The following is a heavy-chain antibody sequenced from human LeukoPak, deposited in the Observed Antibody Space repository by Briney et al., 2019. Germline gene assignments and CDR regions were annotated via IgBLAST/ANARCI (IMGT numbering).Heavy chain of an antibody. CDR2: IYYSGST. Sequence: PSETLSLTCTVSGGSISSYYWSWIRQPPGKGLEWIGYIYYSGSTNYNPSLKSRVTISVDTSKNQFSLKLSSVTAADTAVYYCARGRLAQGYWGQGTLVTVSS. V-gene: IGHV4-59*12. CDR3: ARGRLAQGY. CDR1: GGSISSYY. J-gene: IGHJ4*02. D-gene: IGHD6-19*01.